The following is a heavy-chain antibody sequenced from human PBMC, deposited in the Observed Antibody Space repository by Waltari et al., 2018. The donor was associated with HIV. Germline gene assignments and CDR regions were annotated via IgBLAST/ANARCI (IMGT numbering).Heavy chain of an antibody. CDR3: ARVNHYYGMDV. V-gene: IGHV3-21*01. Sequence: EVQLVESGGGLVKPGGSLRISCAASGFTVSSYSINWVRQAPGKGLEWVSSISSSSSYIYYADSVKGRFTISRDNAKNSLYLQMNSLSAEDTAVYYCARVNHYYGMDVWGQGTTVTVSS. J-gene: IGHJ6*02. CDR1: GFTVSSYS. CDR2: ISSSSSYI.